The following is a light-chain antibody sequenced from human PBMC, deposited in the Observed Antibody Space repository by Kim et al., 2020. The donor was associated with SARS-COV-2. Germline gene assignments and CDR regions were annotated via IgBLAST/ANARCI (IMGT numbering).Light chain of an antibody. V-gene: IGLV2-14*03. CDR2: DVS. CDR1: SSDFDSYNF. J-gene: IGLJ2*01. CDR3: ISYSTSTTL. Sequence: PGQSITLSCTGTSSDFDSYNFFSWYQHHPGKAPKLMIYDVSYRPSGVSNRFSGSKSGNTASLTISGLQAEDEADYYCISYSTSTTLLGGGTQLTVL.